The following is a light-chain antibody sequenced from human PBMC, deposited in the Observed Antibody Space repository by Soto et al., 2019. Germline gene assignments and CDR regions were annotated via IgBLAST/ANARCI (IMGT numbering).Light chain of an antibody. V-gene: IGLV2-14*03. Sequence: QSVLTQPASVSGSPGQSITISCTGTSSDVGAYNYFSWYQQHPGKVPKLIIYDVSNRPSGVSNRFSGSKSGNTASLTISGLQAVDEAHYYCSSHTSSSTLVLFGGGTKLTVL. J-gene: IGLJ2*01. CDR2: DVS. CDR3: SSHTSSSTLVL. CDR1: SSDVGAYNY.